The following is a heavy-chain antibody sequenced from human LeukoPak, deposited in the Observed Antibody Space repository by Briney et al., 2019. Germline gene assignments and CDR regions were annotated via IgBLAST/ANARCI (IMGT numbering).Heavy chain of an antibody. D-gene: IGHD3-16*01. CDR3: AEGGELWQNWFDP. Sequence: GGSLRLSCAASGFTFSSYAMSWVRQAPGKGLEWVSVISGSGGSTYYADSVKGRFTISRDNSKNTLYLQMNSLRAEDTAVYYCAEGGELWQNWFDPWGQGTLVTVSS. V-gene: IGHV3-23*01. J-gene: IGHJ5*02. CDR1: GFTFSSYA. CDR2: ISGSGGST.